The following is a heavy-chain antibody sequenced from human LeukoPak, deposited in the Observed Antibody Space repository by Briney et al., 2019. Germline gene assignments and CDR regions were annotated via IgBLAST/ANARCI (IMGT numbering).Heavy chain of an antibody. CDR1: GGSISNYY. Sequence: PSETLSLTCTVSGGSISNYYWTWIRQPPGKGLEWIGYIYYSGSTNYNPSLKSRVTISVDTSKNQFSLKLSSVTAADTAVYYCARSLVRGVDPDAFDIWGQGTMVTVSS. CDR2: IYYSGST. CDR3: ARSLVRGVDPDAFDI. V-gene: IGHV4-59*08. D-gene: IGHD3-10*01. J-gene: IGHJ3*02.